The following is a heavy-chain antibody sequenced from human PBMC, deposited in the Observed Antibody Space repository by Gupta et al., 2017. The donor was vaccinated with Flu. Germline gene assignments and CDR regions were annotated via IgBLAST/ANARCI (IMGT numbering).Heavy chain of an antibody. CDR2: IHYSGNT. Sequence: QLQLQESGPGLVKPSETLSLTCTVSGGSISSYYWSWIRQPPGKGLEWIGYIHYSGNTDYNPSLKSRITISVDTSKNQFSLKLNSVTAADTAVYYCAREVNTAMPGFDFWGQGTLVTVSS. J-gene: IGHJ4*02. CDR3: AREVNTAMPGFDF. V-gene: IGHV4-59*01. D-gene: IGHD5-18*01. CDR1: GGSISSYY.